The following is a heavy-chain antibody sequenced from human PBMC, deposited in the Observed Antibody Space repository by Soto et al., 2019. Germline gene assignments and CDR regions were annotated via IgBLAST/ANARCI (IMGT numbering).Heavy chain of an antibody. CDR3: ARGYHGKARYYLDY. CDR1: GYTFTRYG. J-gene: IGHJ4*02. Sequence: QVQAAQSGAEVKKPGASVKVSCKASGYTFTRYGINWVRQAPGHGLEWMGWISGYNGYTNYAVKFQGRVTMTTNASTNTAYMELGSLRSDVSSIYYCARGYHGKARYYLDYWGQGTLVTVSS. D-gene: IGHD1-20*01. V-gene: IGHV1-18*04. CDR2: ISGYNGYT.